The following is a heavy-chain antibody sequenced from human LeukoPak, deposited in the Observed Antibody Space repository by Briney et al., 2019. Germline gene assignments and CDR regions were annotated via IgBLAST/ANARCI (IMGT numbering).Heavy chain of an antibody. CDR1: GGTFSSYA. CDR3: ARDRSGSSSWSPFDY. V-gene: IGHV1-69*13. D-gene: IGHD6-13*01. J-gene: IGHJ4*02. Sequence: GASVKVSCKASGGTFSSYAISWVRQAPGQGLEWMGGIIPIFGTANYAQKFQARVTITADESTSTAYMELSSLRSEDTAVYYCARDRSGSSSWSPFDYWGQGTLVTVSS. CDR2: IIPIFGTA.